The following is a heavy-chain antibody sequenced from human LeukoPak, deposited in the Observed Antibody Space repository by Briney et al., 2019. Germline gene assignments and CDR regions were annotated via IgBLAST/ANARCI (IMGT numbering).Heavy chain of an antibody. CDR1: GFTFSSYA. J-gene: IGHJ3*02. CDR3: AKDTGDTTMISNWGHAFDI. CDR2: ISGSGGST. V-gene: IGHV3-23*01. Sequence: PGGSLRLSCAASGFTFSSYAMSWVRQAPGKGLEWVSAISGSGGSTYYADSVKGRFTISRDNSKNTLYLQMNSLRAEDTAVYYCAKDTGDTTMISNWGHAFDIWGQGTMVSVSS. D-gene: IGHD5-18*01.